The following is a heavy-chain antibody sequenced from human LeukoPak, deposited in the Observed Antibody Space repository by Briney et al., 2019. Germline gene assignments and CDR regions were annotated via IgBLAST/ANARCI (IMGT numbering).Heavy chain of an antibody. CDR1: GYTFTSYD. J-gene: IGHJ6*02. Sequence: ASVKVSYKGSGYTFTSYDINWVRQATGQGLEWMGWMNPNSGNTGYAQKFQGRVTMTRNTSISTAYMELSSLRSEDTAVYYCARVKAAAPLRGMDVWGQGTTVTVSS. V-gene: IGHV1-8*01. D-gene: IGHD6-13*01. CDR3: ARVKAAAPLRGMDV. CDR2: MNPNSGNT.